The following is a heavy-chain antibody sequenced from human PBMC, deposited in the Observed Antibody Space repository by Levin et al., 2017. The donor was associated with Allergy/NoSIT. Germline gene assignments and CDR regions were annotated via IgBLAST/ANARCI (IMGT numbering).Heavy chain of an antibody. V-gene: IGHV3-7*01. D-gene: IGHD3-3*01. CDR1: GFTFSSYW. CDR3: ARDVPYYDFWSGYLFFDY. CDR2: IKQDGSEK. Sequence: SGGSLRLSCAASGFTFSSYWMSWVRQAPGKGLEWVANIKQDGSEKYYVDSVKGRFTISRDNAKNSLYLQMNSLRAEDTAVYYCARDVPYYDFWSGYLFFDYWGQGTLVTVSS. J-gene: IGHJ4*02.